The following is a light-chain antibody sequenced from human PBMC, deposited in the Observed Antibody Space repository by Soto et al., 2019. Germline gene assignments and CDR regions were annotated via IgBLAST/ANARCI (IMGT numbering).Light chain of an antibody. CDR3: KQYYNYWK. J-gene: IGKJ5*01. CDR1: QSVSTW. V-gene: IGKV1-5*01. Sequence: DIQMTQSPSTLSASVGDIVTITWRASQSVSTWLVWYQQRPGKPPKLLIYDASSLQSGVPSKFSGGGSGTEFTFTISSLQPDDFATYYCKQYYNYWKFGQGTRLEIK. CDR2: DAS.